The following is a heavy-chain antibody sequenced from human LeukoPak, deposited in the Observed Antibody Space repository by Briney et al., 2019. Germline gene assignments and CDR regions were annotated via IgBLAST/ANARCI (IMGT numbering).Heavy chain of an antibody. CDR1: GINFSGYA. CDR2: ISADGGSK. V-gene: IGHV3-43*02. CDR3: TKGSGKFDY. Sequence: GGSLRLSCVVSGINFSGYAMNWVRQPPGKGLEWVSLISADGGSKFFADSVKGRFSISRDNSKNSLYLQMNSLRSEDTAMFYCTKGSGKFDYWGQGTLVAVSS. J-gene: IGHJ4*02.